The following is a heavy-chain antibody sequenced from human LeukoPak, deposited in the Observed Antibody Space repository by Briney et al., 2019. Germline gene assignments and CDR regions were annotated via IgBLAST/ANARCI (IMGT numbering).Heavy chain of an antibody. CDR3: ARDHDFWSGYYMLFDY. D-gene: IGHD3-3*01. CDR2: ISAYNGNT. Sequence: GASVKVSCKASGGTFSSYAISWVRQAPGQGLEWMGWISAYNGNTNYAQKLQGRVTMTTDTSTSTAYMELRSLRSDDTAVYYCARDHDFWSGYYMLFDYWGQGTLVTVSS. J-gene: IGHJ4*02. CDR1: GGTFSSYA. V-gene: IGHV1-18*01.